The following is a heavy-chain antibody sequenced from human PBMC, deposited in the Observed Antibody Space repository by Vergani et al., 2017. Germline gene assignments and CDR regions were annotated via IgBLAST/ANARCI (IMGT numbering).Heavy chain of an antibody. CDR3: ARGMKEYSSSSSAFDI. D-gene: IGHD6-6*01. CDR2: IIPIFGTA. CDR1: GGTFSSYA. Sequence: QVQLVQSGAEVKKPGSSVKVSCKASGGTFSSYAISWVRQAPGQGLEWMGRIIPIFGTANYAQKFQGRFPITADKSTSTAYMGLSSLRSEDTAVYYCARGMKEYSSSSSAFDIWGQGTMVTVSS. V-gene: IGHV1-69*14. J-gene: IGHJ3*02.